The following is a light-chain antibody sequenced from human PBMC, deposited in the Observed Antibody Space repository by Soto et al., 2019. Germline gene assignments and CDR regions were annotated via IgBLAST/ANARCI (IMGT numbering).Light chain of an antibody. Sequence: QSVLTQPASVSGSLGQSITISCTGTSSDIGGYKYVSWYQQHPGKAPKFIIFEVSNRPSGVSDRFSGSNSGNTASLTISGLQAEDEADYYCTSYSRYRVLVFGGGTK. CDR1: SSDIGGYKY. V-gene: IGLV2-14*01. J-gene: IGLJ3*02. CDR3: TSYSRYRVLV. CDR2: EVS.